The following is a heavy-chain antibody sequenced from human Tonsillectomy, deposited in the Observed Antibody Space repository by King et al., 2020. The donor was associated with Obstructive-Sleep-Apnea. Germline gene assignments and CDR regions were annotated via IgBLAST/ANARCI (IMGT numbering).Heavy chain of an antibody. CDR1: GFTFTSSA. D-gene: IGHD3-22*01. Sequence: QLVQSGPEVKKPGTSVKVSCKASGFTFTSSAMQWVRQARGQRLEWIGWIVVGSGNTNYAQKFQERVTITRDISTSTAYMELSSLRSEDTAVYYCAAETYYYDSSGYYYDGNHDAFDIWGQGTMVTVSS. CDR2: IVVGSGNT. V-gene: IGHV1-58*02. CDR3: AAETYYYDSSGYYYDGNHDAFDI. J-gene: IGHJ3*02.